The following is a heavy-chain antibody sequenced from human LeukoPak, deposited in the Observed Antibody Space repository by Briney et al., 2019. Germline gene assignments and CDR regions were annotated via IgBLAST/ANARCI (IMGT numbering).Heavy chain of an antibody. CDR3: AKDQGGPCSGGSCYSGY. CDR2: ISVSGGST. J-gene: IGHJ4*02. Sequence: PGGSLRLSCAASGFTFSSYAISWVRPAPGEGLEWVSAISVSGGSTYYAESGKGRFTIARDNSKNTLYLQVNSLRAEDTAVYYCAKDQGGPCSGGSCYSGYWGQGTLVTVSS. D-gene: IGHD2-15*01. V-gene: IGHV3-23*01. CDR1: GFTFSSYA.